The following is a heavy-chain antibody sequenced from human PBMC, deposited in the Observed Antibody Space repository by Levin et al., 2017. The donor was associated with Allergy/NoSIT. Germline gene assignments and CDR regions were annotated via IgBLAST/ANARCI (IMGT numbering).Heavy chain of an antibody. CDR2: VSAYNGKT. J-gene: IGHJ4*02. CDR1: GYTFTSYG. CDR3: ARDPPVTVAGTGDFPY. Sequence: PKASVKVSCKASGYTFTSYGISWVRQAPGQGLEWMGWVSAYNGKTNYAQKLQGRVTMTTDTSTTTAYMELRSLSSDDTAVYYCARDPPVTVAGTGDFPYWGQGTLVTVPS. V-gene: IGHV1-18*01. D-gene: IGHD6-19*01.